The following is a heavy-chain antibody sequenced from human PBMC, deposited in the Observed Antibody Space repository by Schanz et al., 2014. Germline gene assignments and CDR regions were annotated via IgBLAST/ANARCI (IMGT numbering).Heavy chain of an antibody. CDR3: ARIGGSVFDY. J-gene: IGHJ4*02. V-gene: IGHV3-30*03. D-gene: IGHD3-10*01. CDR2: VSDDGNKK. Sequence: VQLVESGGGLVQPGRSLRLSCAASGFTFSGNAMHWVRQAPGKGLEWVAVVSDDGNKKYYADSVKGRFTISRDNSKNSLYLQMNSLRAEDTAVYYCARIGGSVFDYWAQGTLVTVSS. CDR1: GFTFSGNA.